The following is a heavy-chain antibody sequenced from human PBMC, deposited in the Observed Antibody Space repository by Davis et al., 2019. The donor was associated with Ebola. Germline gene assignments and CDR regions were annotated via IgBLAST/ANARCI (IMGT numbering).Heavy chain of an antibody. CDR3: ARAQFPTTSDH. D-gene: IGHD1-1*01. Sequence: ASVKVSCKASGYTFTNYGITWVRQAPGQGLEWMGWINPHNGNTNYAQNVQGRVTLTTDTSTSTAYMEVGSLRSDDTAVYYCARAQFPTTSDHWGQGTLVAVSS. CDR1: GYTFTNYG. V-gene: IGHV1-18*04. J-gene: IGHJ4*02. CDR2: INPHNGNT.